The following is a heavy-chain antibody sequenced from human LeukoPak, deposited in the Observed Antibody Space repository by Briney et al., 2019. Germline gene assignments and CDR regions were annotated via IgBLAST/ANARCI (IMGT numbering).Heavy chain of an antibody. D-gene: IGHD3-10*01. V-gene: IGHV1-2*02. CDR2: INPNSGGT. CDR3: ASPSPLWFGPYAFDI. J-gene: IGHJ3*02. CDR1: GYTFTGYY. Sequence: ASVKVSCKASGYTFTGYYIHWVRQAPGQGLEWMGWINPNSGGTNYAQNFQGRVTMTRDTSASTAYMELSSLRSEDTAVYYCASPSPLWFGPYAFDIWGQGTMVTVSS.